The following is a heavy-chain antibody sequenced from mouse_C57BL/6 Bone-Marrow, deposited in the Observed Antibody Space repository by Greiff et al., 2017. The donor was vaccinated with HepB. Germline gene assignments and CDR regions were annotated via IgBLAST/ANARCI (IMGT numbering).Heavy chain of an antibody. J-gene: IGHJ4*01. CDR3: TRVRGNYYAMDY. V-gene: IGHV5-9-1*02. D-gene: IGHD2-1*01. CDR1: GFTFSSYA. Sequence: EVQGVESGVGLVKPGGSLKLSCAASGFTFSSYAMSWVRQTPEKRLEWVAYISSGGDYIYYADTVKGRFTISRDNARNTLYLQMSSLKSEDTAMYYCTRVRGNYYAMDYWGQGTSVTVSS. CDR2: ISSGGDYI.